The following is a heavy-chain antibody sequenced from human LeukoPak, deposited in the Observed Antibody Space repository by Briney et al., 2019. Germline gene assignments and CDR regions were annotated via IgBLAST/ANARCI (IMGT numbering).Heavy chain of an antibody. CDR2: IYPGDSDT. Sequence: GESLKISCKASGYSFINYWIGWVRQMPGKGLEWMGIIYPGDSDTRYSPSFQGQVTISADKSISTAYLQWTSLKASDTAMYYCARTAHEYQVPWGFDPWGQGTLVTVSS. V-gene: IGHV5-51*01. D-gene: IGHD6-6*01. CDR3: ARTAHEYQVPWGFDP. CDR1: GYSFINYW. J-gene: IGHJ5*02.